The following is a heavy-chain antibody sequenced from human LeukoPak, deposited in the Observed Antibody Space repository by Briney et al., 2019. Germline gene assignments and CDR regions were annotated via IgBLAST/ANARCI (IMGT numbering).Heavy chain of an antibody. D-gene: IGHD3-9*01. V-gene: IGHV4-59*01. J-gene: IGHJ4*02. Sequence: SETLSLTCSVSGDSISSFSWTWIRHPPGKGREWIGYVFYSGTTTYNPSLKGRVTISVDTSKDWFSLKLSSVAAADTAVYYCARGRKYYDILTGYHPTAFDYWGQGILITVSS. CDR2: VFYSGTT. CDR3: ARGRKYYDILTGYHPTAFDY. CDR1: GDSISSFS.